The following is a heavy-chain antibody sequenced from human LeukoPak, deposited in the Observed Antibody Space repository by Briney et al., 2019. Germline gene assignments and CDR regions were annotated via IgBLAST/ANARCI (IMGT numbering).Heavy chain of an antibody. V-gene: IGHV1-2*02. J-gene: IGHJ6*03. CDR3: ARDSLLRSSYYYYYYMDV. CDR1: GYTFTGYY. CDR2: INPNSGGT. D-gene: IGHD3-3*01. Sequence: ASVKVSCRASGYTFTGYYMHWVRQAPGQGLEWMGWINPNSGGTNYAQNFQGRVTMTRDTSISTAYMELSRLRSDDTAVYYCARDSLLRSSYYYYYYMDVWGKGTTVTVSS.